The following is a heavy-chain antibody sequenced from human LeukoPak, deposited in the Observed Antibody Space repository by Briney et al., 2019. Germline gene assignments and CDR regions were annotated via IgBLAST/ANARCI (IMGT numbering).Heavy chain of an antibody. D-gene: IGHD6-19*01. J-gene: IGHJ4*02. CDR3: VGSSGWWGFDY. Sequence: GGSLRLSCAASGFIFKSYWMSWVRQAPGKGLEWVANIKQDGSEENYVDSVRGRFAISRDNAKKSLYLQMNSLRAEDTAVYYCVGSSGWWGFDYWGQGTLVTVSS. CDR1: GFIFKSYW. V-gene: IGHV3-7*01. CDR2: IKQDGSEE.